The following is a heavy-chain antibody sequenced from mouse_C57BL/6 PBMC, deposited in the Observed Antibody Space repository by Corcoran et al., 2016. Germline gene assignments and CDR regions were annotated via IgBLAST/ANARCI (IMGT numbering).Heavy chain of an antibody. V-gene: IGHV8-12*01. Sequence: QDTLKESGPGILQSSQTLSLTCSFSGFSLSTSGMGVSWIRQPSGKGLEWLAHIYWDDDTRYNPSLKSRLTISKDTSRNQVFLKITSVDTADTATYYCARRAGAYYYGSSYWYFDVWGTGTTVTVSS. CDR1: GFSLSTSGMG. CDR2: IYWDDDT. D-gene: IGHD1-1*01. J-gene: IGHJ1*03. CDR3: ARRAGAYYYGSSYWYFDV.